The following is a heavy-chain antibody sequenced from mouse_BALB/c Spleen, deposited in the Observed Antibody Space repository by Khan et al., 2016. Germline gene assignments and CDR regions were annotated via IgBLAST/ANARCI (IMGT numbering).Heavy chain of an antibody. Sequence: QVQLLQSGAELVRPGTSVKVSCKASGYAFTNFLIQWVKQRPGQGLEWVGVINPGSGGTNYNEKFKDKATLTADKSSSTAYMQLSSLTSDDSAVYFCASYGNVDYGGQGTTLTVSS. CDR2: INPGSGGT. V-gene: IGHV1-54*01. D-gene: IGHD2-1*01. J-gene: IGHJ2*01. CDR1: GYAFTNFL. CDR3: ASYGNVDY.